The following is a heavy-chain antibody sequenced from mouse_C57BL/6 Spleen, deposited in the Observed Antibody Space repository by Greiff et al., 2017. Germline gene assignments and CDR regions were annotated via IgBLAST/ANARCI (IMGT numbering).Heavy chain of an antibody. Sequence: VQLQQPGAELVMPGASVKLSCKASGYTFTSYWMHWVKQRPGQGLEWIGEIDPSDSYTNYNQKFKGKSTLTVDKSSSTAYMHLSSLTSEDSAVYYCARVYYGHYFDYWGQGTTLTVSS. V-gene: IGHV1-69*01. CDR1: GYTFTSYW. CDR2: IDPSDSYT. J-gene: IGHJ2*01. CDR3: ARVYYGHYFDY. D-gene: IGHD2-1*01.